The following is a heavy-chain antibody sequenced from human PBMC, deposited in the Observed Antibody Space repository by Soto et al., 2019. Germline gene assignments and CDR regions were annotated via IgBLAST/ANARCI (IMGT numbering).Heavy chain of an antibody. CDR3: ARDWAAAHDY. CDR2: ISRSRGHI. J-gene: IGHJ4*02. CDR1: GLIFSGYI. Sequence: PWASLRLSFAASGLIFSGYIINWVRQAPGKGLEGVSSISRSRGHIYYGDSVTGRFTISRDNANNSVVLPMNNLRAEDTAVYYCARDWAAAHDYWGPGTLVTVSS. V-gene: IGHV3-21*01. D-gene: IGHD6-13*01.